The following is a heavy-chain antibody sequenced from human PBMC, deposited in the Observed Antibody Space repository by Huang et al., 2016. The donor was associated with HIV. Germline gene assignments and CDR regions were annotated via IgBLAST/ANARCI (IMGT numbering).Heavy chain of an antibody. D-gene: IGHD2-21*02. J-gene: IGHJ4*02. CDR3: ATDLGGYSFDY. CDR2: IRFDGGNK. Sequence: QEQLVESGGGVVQPGGSLRLSCATSGFSFSHYGMNWVRQAPGKGLEWVAFIRFDGGNKHYADSAKCRFTISRDNSKKILFLEMNSLRGDDTAFYYCATDLGGYSFDYWGQGALVSVSS. CDR1: GFSFSHYG. V-gene: IGHV3-30*02.